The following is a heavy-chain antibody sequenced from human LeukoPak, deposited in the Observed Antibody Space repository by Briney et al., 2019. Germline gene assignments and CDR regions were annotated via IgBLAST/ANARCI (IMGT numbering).Heavy chain of an antibody. CDR2: IYHSGRS. D-gene: IGHD2-8*02. J-gene: IGHJ4*02. V-gene: IGHV4-31*03. Sequence: SETLSLTCTVSGDSISNGVKYWSWIRQHPGRGLEWIGYIYHSGRSYYNPSLKSRITTSVDTSKNQFSLNLSSVTAADTAVYYCARDQVECTGGTCQSRVGFDFWGQGTLVTVSS. CDR1: GDSISNGVKY. CDR3: ARDQVECTGGTCQSRVGFDF.